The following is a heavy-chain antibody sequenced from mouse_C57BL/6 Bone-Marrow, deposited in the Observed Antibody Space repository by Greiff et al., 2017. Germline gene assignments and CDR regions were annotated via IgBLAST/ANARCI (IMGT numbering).Heavy chain of an antibody. Sequence: QVQLQQPGAELVRPGSSVKLSCKASGYTFTSYWMHWVKQRPIQGLEWIGNIDPSDSETHYNQKFKDKATLTVDKSSSTAYMQLSSLTSEDSAVYYCARLGGSSSCAMDYWGQGTSVTVSS. CDR1: GYTFTSYW. D-gene: IGHD1-1*01. CDR2: IDPSDSET. CDR3: ARLGGSSSCAMDY. J-gene: IGHJ4*01. V-gene: IGHV1-52*01.